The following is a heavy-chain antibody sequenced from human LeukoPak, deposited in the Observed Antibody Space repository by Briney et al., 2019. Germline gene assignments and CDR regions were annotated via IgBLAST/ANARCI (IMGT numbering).Heavy chain of an antibody. CDR1: GYSFTAFY. D-gene: IGHD6-13*01. V-gene: IGHV1-2*02. CDR3: ARDVPEIAAAGEPFDY. J-gene: IGHJ4*02. CDR2: IHPRSGET. Sequence: ASVKVSCKASGYSFTAFYIHWVRQAPGQGLEWMGWIHPRSGETNYAYKFRGRVTMTRDTSISTAYMDLGSLGSDDTAVYYCARDVPEIAAAGEPFDYWGQGTLVTVSS.